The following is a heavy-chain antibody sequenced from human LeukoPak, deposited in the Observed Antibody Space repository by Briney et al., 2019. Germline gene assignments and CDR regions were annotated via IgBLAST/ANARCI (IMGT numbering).Heavy chain of an antibody. CDR1: GASISSYY. J-gene: IGHJ2*01. V-gene: IGHV4-59*08. CDR2: VYYSGST. Sequence: KTSETLSLTCTVSGASISSYYWSWIRQPPGKGLEWIGYVYYSGSTNYNPSLKSRVTMSVDTSNSQFSLKLNSVTAADTAVYYCVRRDSSTYWYFDLWGRGTLVTVSS. CDR3: VRRDSSTYWYFDL. D-gene: IGHD6-13*01.